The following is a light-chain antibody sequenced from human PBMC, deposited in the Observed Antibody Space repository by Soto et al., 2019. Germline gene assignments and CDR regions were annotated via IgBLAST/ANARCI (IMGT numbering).Light chain of an antibody. CDR3: QHYNSYPLT. V-gene: IGKV1-5*03. CDR2: KAS. Sequence: DIQMTQSPSTLSASVGDRVTITCRASQSIGSWLAWYQQKPGKAPNLLIYKASSLESGVPSRFSGSGSGTQFTRTIGSLQPDDFGTNYGQHYNSYPLTFGGGTKVEIK. J-gene: IGKJ4*01. CDR1: QSIGSW.